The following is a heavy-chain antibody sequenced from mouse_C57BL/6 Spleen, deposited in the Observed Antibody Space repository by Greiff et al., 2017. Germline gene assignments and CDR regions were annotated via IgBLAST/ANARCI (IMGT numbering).Heavy chain of an antibody. CDR1: GYTFTSYW. CDR3: ASSIYNGYDVYYAMDY. J-gene: IGHJ4*01. D-gene: IGHD2-3*01. V-gene: IGHV1-72*01. CDR2: IDPNSGGT. Sequence: VQLQQPGAELVKPGASVKLSCKASGYTFTSYWMHWVKQRPGRGLEWIGRIDPNSGGTKYNEKFKSKATLTVDKPSSTAYMQLSSLTSEDSAVYYCASSIYNGYDVYYAMDYWGQGTSVTVSS.